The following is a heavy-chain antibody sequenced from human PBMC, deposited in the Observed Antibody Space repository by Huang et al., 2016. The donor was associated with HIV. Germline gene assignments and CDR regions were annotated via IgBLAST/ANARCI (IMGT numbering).Heavy chain of an antibody. V-gene: IGHV1-24*01. Sequence: QVQLVQSRAEVKKPGASVKVSCKVSEYTLTELSIHWVRQPPGKGLEGRGVFDPEIGETSYAQKFQGRVTMTEDTSTETAFMELSGLRPEDTAVYYCATGFDVFFDFWGQGTLVTVSS. CDR1: EYTLTELS. CDR3: ATGFDVFFDF. D-gene: IGHD3-9*01. CDR2: FDPEIGET. J-gene: IGHJ4*02.